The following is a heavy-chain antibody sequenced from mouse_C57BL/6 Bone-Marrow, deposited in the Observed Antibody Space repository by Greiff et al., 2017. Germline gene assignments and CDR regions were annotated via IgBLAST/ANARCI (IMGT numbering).Heavy chain of an antibody. J-gene: IGHJ4*01. CDR1: GFTFSSYT. Sequence: DVMLVESGGGLVKPGGSLKLSCAASGFTFSSYTMSWVRQTPEKRLEWVATISGGGGNTYYPDSVKGRFTISRDNAKNTLYLQMSSLRSEDTAMYYCARHLGDYGPNYYAMDYWGQGTSVTVSS. V-gene: IGHV5-9*01. D-gene: IGHD2-4*01. CDR2: ISGGGGNT. CDR3: ARHLGDYGPNYYAMDY.